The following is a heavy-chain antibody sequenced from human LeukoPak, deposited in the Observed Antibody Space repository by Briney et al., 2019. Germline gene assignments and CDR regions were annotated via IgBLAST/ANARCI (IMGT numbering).Heavy chain of an antibody. Sequence: GASVKVSCKASGYTFSMYYIHWVRQAPGQGLEWMGWISANSDGTNYAQKFQGRVTMTRDTSITTVYMELSRLRSDDTAVYYCARDSTTYDDYGDYRYYHGMDVWGQGTTVTVSS. CDR3: ARDSTTYDDYGDYRYYHGMDV. CDR1: GYTFSMYY. CDR2: ISANSDGT. V-gene: IGHV1-2*02. J-gene: IGHJ6*02. D-gene: IGHD4-17*01.